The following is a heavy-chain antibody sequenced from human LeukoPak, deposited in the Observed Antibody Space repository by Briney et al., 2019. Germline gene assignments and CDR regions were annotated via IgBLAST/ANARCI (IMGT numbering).Heavy chain of an antibody. CDR3: ARDSFWSGYTFDY. CDR1: EFTFSDYY. V-gene: IGHV3-11*01. J-gene: IGHJ4*02. Sequence: GGSLRLSCAASEFTFSDYYMSWIRQAPGKGLEWVSYISSSSSTIYYADSVKGRFTISRDNAKNSLYLQMNSLRAEDTAVYYCARDSFWSGYTFDYWGQGTLVTVSS. CDR2: ISSSSSTI. D-gene: IGHD3-3*01.